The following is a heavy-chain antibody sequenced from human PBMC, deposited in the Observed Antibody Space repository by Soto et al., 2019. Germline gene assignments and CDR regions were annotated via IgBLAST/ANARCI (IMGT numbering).Heavy chain of an antibody. Sequence: PGGSHRHSSTSSGLNFISYSMNWVRQAPGKGLEWVSYISSSSSTIYYADSAKGRFTISRDNAKNSLYLQMNSLRDEDTAVYYCARAPTALNWFDPWGQGTLVTVSS. V-gene: IGHV3-48*02. D-gene: IGHD5-18*01. CDR1: GLNFISYS. CDR2: ISSSSSTI. CDR3: ARAPTALNWFDP. J-gene: IGHJ5*02.